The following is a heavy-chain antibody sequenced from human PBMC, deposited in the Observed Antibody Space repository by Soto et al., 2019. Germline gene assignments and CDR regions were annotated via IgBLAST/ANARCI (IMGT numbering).Heavy chain of an antibody. CDR3: ARDVGKRGYYYYGMDV. CDR2: IWYDGSNK. Sequence: GSLRLSCAASGFTFSSYGMHWVRQAPGKGLEWVAVIWYDGSNKYYADSVKGRFTISRDNSKNTLYLQMNSLRAEDTAVYYCARDVGKRGYYYYGMDVWGQGTTVTVSS. V-gene: IGHV3-33*01. J-gene: IGHJ6*02. D-gene: IGHD2-15*01. CDR1: GFTFSSYG.